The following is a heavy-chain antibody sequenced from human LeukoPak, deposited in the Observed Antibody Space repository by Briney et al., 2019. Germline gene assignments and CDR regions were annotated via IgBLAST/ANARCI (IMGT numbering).Heavy chain of an antibody. V-gene: IGHV3-30*18. CDR1: GFTFSSYG. CDR3: AKDMYSSSWGLDAFDI. J-gene: IGHJ3*02. D-gene: IGHD6-13*01. CDR2: ISYDGSNK. Sequence: LGGSLRLSCAASGFTFSSYGMHWVRQAPGKGLEWVAVISYDGSNKYYADSVKGRFTISRDNSKNTLYLQMNSLRAEDTAVYYCAKDMYSSSWGLDAFDIWGQGTMVTVSS.